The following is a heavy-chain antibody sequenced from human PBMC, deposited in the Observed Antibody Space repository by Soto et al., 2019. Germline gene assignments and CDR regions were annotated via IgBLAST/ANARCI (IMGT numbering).Heavy chain of an antibody. Sequence: VDLHQCGAGVLRPSETLSLTCAVNGGSFRGYYWSWIRQPPGKGLESIGEINQSGTTHYNPSLKRRVNIAIDTSKNQFSLNLTSVTAADTATYYCARDIITVIGGEIYYYFGMDVWGQGTTVTVSS. CDR2: INQSGTT. CDR3: ARDIITVIGGEIYYYFGMDV. V-gene: IGHV4-34*01. CDR1: GGSFRGYY. D-gene: IGHD3-22*01. J-gene: IGHJ6*02.